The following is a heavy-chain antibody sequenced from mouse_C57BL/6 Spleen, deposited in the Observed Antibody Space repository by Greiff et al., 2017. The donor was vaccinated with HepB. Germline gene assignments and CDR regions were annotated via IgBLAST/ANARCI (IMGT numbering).Heavy chain of an antibody. CDR2: ISYDGSN. CDR3: ARDRHYYGSSGNWYFDV. Sequence: EVQLVESGPGLVKPSQSLSLTCSVTGYSITSGYYWNWIRQFPGNKLEWMGYISYDGSNNYNPSLKNRISITRDTSKNQFFLKLNSVTTEDTATYYCARDRHYYGSSGNWYFDVWGTGTTVTVSS. V-gene: IGHV3-6*01. J-gene: IGHJ1*03. CDR1: GYSITSGYY. D-gene: IGHD1-1*01.